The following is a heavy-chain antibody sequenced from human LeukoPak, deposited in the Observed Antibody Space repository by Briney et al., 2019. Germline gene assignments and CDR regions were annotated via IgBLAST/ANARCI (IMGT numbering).Heavy chain of an antibody. CDR3: AKIPLGSHWVDFDY. CDR1: GFTFGEYA. CDR2: IRSKNYGETT. J-gene: IGHJ4*02. D-gene: IGHD3-10*01. Sequence: GGSLRLSCTASGFTFGEYAMTWVRQAPGKGLEWVGFIRSKNYGETTDYAASVKGRFTISRDDSRRIAYLQMDSLKTEDTAVYYCAKIPLGSHWVDFDYWGQGTLVTVSS. V-gene: IGHV3-49*04.